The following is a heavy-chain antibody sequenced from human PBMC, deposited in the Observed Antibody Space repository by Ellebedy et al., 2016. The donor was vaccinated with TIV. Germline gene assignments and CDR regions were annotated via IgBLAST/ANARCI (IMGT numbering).Heavy chain of an antibody. J-gene: IGHJ4*02. CDR3: EEPGIAVAAWRGY. CDR2: IKEDGSVK. V-gene: IGHV3-7*01. Sequence: PGGSLRLSCVASGFSLSNYWMSWVRQAPGKGLEWVANIKEDGSVKDYVDSVKGRFTISRDNAKNSVYLQMNSLRAEDTAVYYCEEPGIAVAAWRGYWGQGTLVTVSS. CDR1: GFSLSNYW. D-gene: IGHD6-19*01.